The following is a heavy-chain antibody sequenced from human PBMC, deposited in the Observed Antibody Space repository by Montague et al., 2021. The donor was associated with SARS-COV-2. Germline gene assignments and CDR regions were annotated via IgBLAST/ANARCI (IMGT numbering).Heavy chain of an antibody. CDR2: IYTSGST. V-gene: IGHV4-4*07. CDR3: AREAWFGGKTSASEYYGMDV. D-gene: IGHD3-10*01. Sequence: SETLSLTCTVSGGSISSYYWNWIRQPAGKGLEWIGSIYTSGSTNYNPSLKSRVTMSVDTSKNQFSLKLSSVTAADTAVYYCAREAWFGGKTSASEYYGMDVWGQGTTVTVSS. J-gene: IGHJ6*02. CDR1: GGSISSYY.